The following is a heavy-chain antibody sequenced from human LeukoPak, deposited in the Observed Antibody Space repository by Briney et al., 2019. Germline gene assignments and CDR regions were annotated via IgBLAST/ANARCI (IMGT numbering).Heavy chain of an antibody. V-gene: IGHV3-53*01. D-gene: IGHD6-13*01. CDR1: GFAVSSSY. CDR2: IYAGGSI. Sequence: GGSLRLSCAASGFAVSSSYMSWVRQASGKGLEWVSVIYAGGSIHYADSVKGRFTISRDNSQNTLDLQLNSLRVHDTAIYYCARGESIAAAGAFDLWGQGTLVTVSS. J-gene: IGHJ4*02. CDR3: ARGESIAAAGAFDL.